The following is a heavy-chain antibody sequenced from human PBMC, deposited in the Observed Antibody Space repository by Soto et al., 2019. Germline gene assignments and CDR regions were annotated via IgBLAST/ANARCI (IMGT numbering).Heavy chain of an antibody. D-gene: IGHD3-10*01. Sequence: PSETLSLTCTVSGGSISSGDYYWSWIRQPPGKGLEWIGYIYYSGSTYYNPSLKSRVTISVDTSKNQFSLKLSSVTAADTAVYYCAREHVHGSVPPPWFDPWGQGTLVTVSS. CDR1: GGSISSGDYY. V-gene: IGHV4-30-4*01. CDR3: AREHVHGSVPPPWFDP. CDR2: IYYSGST. J-gene: IGHJ5*02.